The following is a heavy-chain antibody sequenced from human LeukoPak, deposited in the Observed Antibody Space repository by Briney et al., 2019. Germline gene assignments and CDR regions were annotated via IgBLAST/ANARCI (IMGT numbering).Heavy chain of an antibody. Sequence: PGGSLRLSCAAPGFTFSSYAMSWVRQTPGKGLEWVSAISGSGGSTYYADSVKGRFTISRGNSRNTLYLQMNSLRAEDTAVYYCAKGSHLNWLDPWGQGTLITVSS. D-gene: IGHD6-13*01. CDR1: GFTFSSYA. V-gene: IGHV3-23*01. J-gene: IGHJ5*02. CDR2: ISGSGGST. CDR3: AKGSHLNWLDP.